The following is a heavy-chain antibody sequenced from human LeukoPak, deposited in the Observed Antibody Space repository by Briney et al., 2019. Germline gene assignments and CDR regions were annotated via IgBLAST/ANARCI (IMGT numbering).Heavy chain of an antibody. D-gene: IGHD3-3*01. CDR1: TFTVSSPY. CDR3: ARDRFLEWYFDY. J-gene: IGHJ4*02. Sequence: PGGSLRLSCTASTFTVSSPYMSWVRQAPGKGLEWISFIYGGGTTYYAGSVKGRFTISRDNSKNTLYLQMNSLRAEDTAVYYCARDRFLEWYFDYWGQGTLGTVSS. CDR2: IYGGGTT. V-gene: IGHV3-66*01.